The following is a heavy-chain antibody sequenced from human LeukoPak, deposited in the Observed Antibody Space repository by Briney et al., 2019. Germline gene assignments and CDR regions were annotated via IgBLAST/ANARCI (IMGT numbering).Heavy chain of an antibody. Sequence: ASVKVSCTASGYTFTGYYMHWVRQAPGQGLEWMGWINPNSGGTNYAQKFQGRVTMTRDTSISTAYMELSRLRSDDTAVYYCARAGALTVVVPAAIPYYYGMDVWGQGTTVTVSS. CDR2: INPNSGGT. V-gene: IGHV1-2*02. CDR1: GYTFTGYY. D-gene: IGHD2-2*01. J-gene: IGHJ6*02. CDR3: ARAGALTVVVPAAIPYYYGMDV.